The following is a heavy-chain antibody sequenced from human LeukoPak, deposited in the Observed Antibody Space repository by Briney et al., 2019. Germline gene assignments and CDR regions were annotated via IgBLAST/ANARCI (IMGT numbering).Heavy chain of an antibody. Sequence: GGSLRLSCAASGFTFSSYSMNWVRQAPGKGLEWVSSISSSSYIYYADSVKGRFTISRDNAKNSLYLQMNSLRAEDTAVYYCARDMHYDFWSGAFGAGGYYGMDVWGQGTTVTVSS. D-gene: IGHD3-3*01. CDR1: GFTFSSYS. CDR2: ISSSSYI. V-gene: IGHV3-21*01. J-gene: IGHJ6*02. CDR3: ARDMHYDFWSGAFGAGGYYGMDV.